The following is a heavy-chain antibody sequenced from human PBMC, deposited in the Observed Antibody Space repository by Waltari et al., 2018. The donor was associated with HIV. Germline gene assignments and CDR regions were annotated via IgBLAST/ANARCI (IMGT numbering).Heavy chain of an antibody. Sequence: QVQLQESGPGLVKPSQTLSLNCIVSGGSTTSGSYYWSWFRQPAGKGLEGVGRIYTSGSTNYIPSLKSRVTISLDTSRNQFSLKLSSVTAADTAVYYCASTDDWYFDLWGRGTLVTVSS. CDR2: IYTSGST. CDR1: GGSTTSGSYY. J-gene: IGHJ2*01. V-gene: IGHV4-61*02. CDR3: ASTDDWYFDL.